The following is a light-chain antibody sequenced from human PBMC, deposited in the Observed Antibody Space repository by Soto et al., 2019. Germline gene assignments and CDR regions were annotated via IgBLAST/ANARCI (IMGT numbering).Light chain of an antibody. Sequence: EIVMTQSPASLSVSPGARATLSCRAGQSVSNNVAWYQQKPGQAPRLLIYGASTRATGIPDRFSGSGSGTEFTLTISSLQSEDFAVYYCQQYNSWPPLTFGGGTKVEIK. CDR3: QQYNSWPPLT. V-gene: IGKV3-15*01. CDR2: GAS. J-gene: IGKJ4*01. CDR1: QSVSNN.